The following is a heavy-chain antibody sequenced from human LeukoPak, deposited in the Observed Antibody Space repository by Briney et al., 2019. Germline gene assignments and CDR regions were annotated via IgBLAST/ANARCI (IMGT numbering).Heavy chain of an antibody. D-gene: IGHD1-1*01. V-gene: IGHV3-48*01. CDR2: ISSSSTI. CDR1: GFTFSSYS. CDR3: ARAHDGTFDI. J-gene: IGHJ3*02. Sequence: PGGSLRLSCAASGFTFSSYSMNWVRQAPGKGLEWVSYISSSSTIYYADSVKGRFTISRDNAKNSLYLQMNSLRAEDTAVYYCARAHDGTFDIWGQGTMVTVSS.